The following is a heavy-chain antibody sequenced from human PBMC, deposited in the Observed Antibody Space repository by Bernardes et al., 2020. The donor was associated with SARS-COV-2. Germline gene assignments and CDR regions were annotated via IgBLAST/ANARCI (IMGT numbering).Heavy chain of an antibody. D-gene: IGHD3-22*01. Sequence: GGSLRLSCAVSGFSFTSYSMSWVRQAPGKGLEWVSIINGYGDSTYYRDSVKGRFTISRDNSKNTLYLQMHSLRAEDTAIYYCAKTAFDTSGKNNWFDPWGQGTLVTVSS. J-gene: IGHJ5*02. V-gene: IGHV3-23*01. CDR3: AKTAFDTSGKNNWFDP. CDR1: GFSFTSYS. CDR2: INGYGDST.